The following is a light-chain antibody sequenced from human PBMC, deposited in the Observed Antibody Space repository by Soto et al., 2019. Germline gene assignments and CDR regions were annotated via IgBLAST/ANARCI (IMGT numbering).Light chain of an antibody. J-gene: IGKJ5*01. CDR3: QQSYGTPRT. Sequence: DIQLTQSPSSLSAFVGDRVTITCRASQSISSSLNWYQHKPGKAPNLLIYDASGLHSGVPSRFSGSGSGTDFTLTISNQQPEDFATSYCQQSYGTPRTFGQGTRLEIK. CDR2: DAS. CDR1: QSISSS. V-gene: IGKV1-39*01.